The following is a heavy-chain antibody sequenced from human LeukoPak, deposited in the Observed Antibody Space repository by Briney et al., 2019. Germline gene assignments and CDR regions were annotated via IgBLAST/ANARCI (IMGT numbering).Heavy chain of an antibody. CDR1: GFTFSSYW. Sequence: GGSLRLSCAASGFTFSSYWIHWVRQTPGKGLVWVSRINSDGSSTNYADSVKGRFTISRDNAKNTLYLQMNSLRAEDTAVYYCARDGGYCTSTTCYVLPMDVWGQGTTVTVSS. D-gene: IGHD2-2*01. V-gene: IGHV3-74*01. CDR2: INSDGSST. CDR3: ARDGGYCTSTTCYVLPMDV. J-gene: IGHJ6*02.